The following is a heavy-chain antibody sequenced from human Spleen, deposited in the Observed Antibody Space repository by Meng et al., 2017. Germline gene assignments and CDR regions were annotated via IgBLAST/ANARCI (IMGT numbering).Heavy chain of an antibody. D-gene: IGHD3-22*01. Sequence: GESLKISCAASEFTFSSYWMSWVRQAPGKGLEWVANIKQDGSEKYYVDSVKGRFTISRDNAKNSLHLQMNSLRVEDTAVYYCARGTYFDRNFDCWGQGTLVTVSS. CDR2: IKQDGSEK. CDR3: ARGTYFDRNFDC. J-gene: IGHJ4*02. CDR1: EFTFSSYW. V-gene: IGHV3-7*01.